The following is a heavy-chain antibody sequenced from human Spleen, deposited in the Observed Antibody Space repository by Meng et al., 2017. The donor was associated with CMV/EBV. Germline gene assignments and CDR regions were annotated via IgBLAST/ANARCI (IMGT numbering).Heavy chain of an antibody. CDR3: ARVLGDSGSYSDAFDI. V-gene: IGHV4-39*07. J-gene: IGHJ3*02. CDR1: GGSISSSSYY. Sequence: SETLSLTCTVSGGSISSSSYYWGWIRQPPGKGLEWIGSIYYSGSTYYNPSLKSRVTISVDTSKNQFSLKLSSVTAADTAVYYCARVLGDSGSYSDAFDIWGQGTMVTVSS. CDR2: IYYSGST. D-gene: IGHD1-26*01.